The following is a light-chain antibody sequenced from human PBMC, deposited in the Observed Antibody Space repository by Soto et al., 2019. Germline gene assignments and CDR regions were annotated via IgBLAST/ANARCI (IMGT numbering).Light chain of an antibody. Sequence: DIQMTQSPSSLSASVGDRVTITCRASQDISNYLAWYQKKPGKAPKLLIYDAVTLQNGVPSRLRGGGYGSALTITISSLKNEDFETYYCQQSYSTTITFGHGTRLEIK. J-gene: IGKJ5*01. CDR2: DAV. CDR3: QQSYSTTIT. CDR1: QDISNY. V-gene: IGKV1-39*01.